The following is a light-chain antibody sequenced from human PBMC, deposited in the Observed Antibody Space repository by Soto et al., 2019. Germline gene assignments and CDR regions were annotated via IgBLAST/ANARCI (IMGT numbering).Light chain of an antibody. V-gene: IGKV1-5*03. Sequence: DIPMTQYPSTLSASVGDRVIITCRASQSISSWLAWYQQKPRKAPKLLISKASNLESGVPSRFSGSGSGTEFTLTVSSLQPDDFATYYCQQYYSYWTCGQGTKVEIK. J-gene: IGKJ1*01. CDR1: QSISSW. CDR3: QQYYSYWT. CDR2: KAS.